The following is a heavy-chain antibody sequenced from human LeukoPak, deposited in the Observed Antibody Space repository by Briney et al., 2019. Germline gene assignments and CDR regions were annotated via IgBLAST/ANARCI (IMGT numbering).Heavy chain of an antibody. CDR1: GYTFTSYD. Sequence: ASVKVSCKASGYTFTSYDINWVRQATGQGLEWMGWMNPNSGNTGYAQKFQGRVTMTRDTSISTAYMELSRLRSDDTAVYYCARDPGGDYLSWFDPWGQGTLVTVSS. CDR3: ARDPGGDYLSWFDP. D-gene: IGHD4-17*01. CDR2: MNPNSGNT. V-gene: IGHV1-8*02. J-gene: IGHJ5*02.